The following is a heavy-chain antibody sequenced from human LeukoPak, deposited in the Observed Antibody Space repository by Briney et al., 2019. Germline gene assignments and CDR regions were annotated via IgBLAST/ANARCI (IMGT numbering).Heavy chain of an antibody. J-gene: IGHJ3*02. V-gene: IGHV3-30*02. Sequence: PGGSLRLFCAASGFTFSSYGMHWVRQAPGKGLEWVAFIRYDGSNKYYADSVKGRFTISRDNSKNTLYLQMNSLRAEDTAVYYCAKDGAYSYGRAFDIWGQGTMVTVSS. D-gene: IGHD5-18*01. CDR3: AKDGAYSYGRAFDI. CDR2: IRYDGSNK. CDR1: GFTFSSYG.